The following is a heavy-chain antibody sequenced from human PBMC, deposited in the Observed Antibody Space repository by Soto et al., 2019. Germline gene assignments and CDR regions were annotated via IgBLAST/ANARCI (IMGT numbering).Heavy chain of an antibody. J-gene: IGHJ4*02. CDR2: ISYSRST. D-gene: IGHD3-9*01. CDR1: GGYISSDENY. CDR3: ARNTLGNLSTGYYFDY. Sequence: SETLSLTCTVSGGYISSDENYWTWIRQTPGKGLQWIRHISYSRSTYYNRCLKGRGNLSVDTSKDQFSLRLTSVTAGDTAVYYCARNTLGNLSTGYYFDYWGQGALVTVSS. V-gene: IGHV4-30-4*01.